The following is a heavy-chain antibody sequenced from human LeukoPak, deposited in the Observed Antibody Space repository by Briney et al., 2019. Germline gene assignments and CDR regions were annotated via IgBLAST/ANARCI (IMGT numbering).Heavy chain of an antibody. CDR2: IKSKTDGGTT. CDR3: TTRLLWFGELLPY. J-gene: IGHJ4*02. D-gene: IGHD3-10*01. V-gene: IGHV3-15*01. CDR1: GFTFSNAW. Sequence: GGSLRLSCAASGFTFSNAWMTWVRQAPGKGLEWVGRIKSKTDGGTTDYAAPVKGRFTISRDDSKNTLYLQMNSLKTEDTAVYYCTTRLLWFGELLPYWGQGTLVTVSS.